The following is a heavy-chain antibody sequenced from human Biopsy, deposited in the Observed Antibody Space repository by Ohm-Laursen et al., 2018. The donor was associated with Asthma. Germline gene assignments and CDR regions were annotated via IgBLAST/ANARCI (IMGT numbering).Heavy chain of an antibody. CDR1: GFTFSSYA. CDR3: VRDKPSHIDYYYGMDV. V-gene: IGHV3-30-3*01. CDR2: ISYDGSNK. Sequence: SLRLSCAASGFTFSSYAMHWVRQAPGKGLEWVAVISYDGSNKYYADSVKGRFTISRDNSKNTLYLQMTSLRAEDTAVYYCVRDKPSHIDYYYGMDVWGQGTTVTVSS. J-gene: IGHJ6*02.